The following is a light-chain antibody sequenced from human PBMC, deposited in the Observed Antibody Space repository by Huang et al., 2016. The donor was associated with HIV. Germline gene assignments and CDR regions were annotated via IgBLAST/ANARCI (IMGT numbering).Light chain of an antibody. CDR1: QSVSSTF. Sequence: EIVLTQYPGTLSLSPGERATLSCRASQSVSSTFLAWYQQKPVQAPRLLIYGASNRATGIPDRFSGSGSGTDFTLTISRLEPEDFAVYHCQQYDSSPMYTFGQGTKLEIK. CDR2: GAS. V-gene: IGKV3-20*01. J-gene: IGKJ2*01. CDR3: QQYDSSPMYT.